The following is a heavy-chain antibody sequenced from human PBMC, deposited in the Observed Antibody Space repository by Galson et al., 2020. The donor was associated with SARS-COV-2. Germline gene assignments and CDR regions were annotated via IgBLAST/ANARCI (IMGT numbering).Heavy chain of an antibody. CDR3: ATSTTVNSVYYYGLDV. D-gene: IGHD4-4*01. CDR2: MYYSGST. Sequence: SETLSLTCTVSGGSISSYYWSWIRQPPGKGLEWIGYMYYSGSTTYNPSLKSRVTISIETSKNQFSLKLSSVTAADTAVYYCATSTTVNSVYYYGLDVWGQGTAVTVSS. J-gene: IGHJ6*02. V-gene: IGHV4-59*08. CDR1: GGSISSYY.